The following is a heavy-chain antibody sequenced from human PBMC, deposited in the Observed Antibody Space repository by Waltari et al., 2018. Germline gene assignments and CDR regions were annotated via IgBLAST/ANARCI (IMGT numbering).Heavy chain of an antibody. V-gene: IGHV1-69*12. CDR1: GGTLSSHG. J-gene: IGHJ5*02. CDR2: VISVVGIP. D-gene: IGHD2-21*01. CDR3: ARENFRRDHSGGGNVPQNWLDP. Sequence: QVQLVQSGAEVKKPGSSVKISCKASGGTLSSHGISWVRQAPGQGLEWMGGVISVVGIPNYAQRFQGRVTITADESTSTVYMELNSLRSEDTAVYFCARENFRRDHSGGGNVPQNWLDPWGQGTLVTVSS.